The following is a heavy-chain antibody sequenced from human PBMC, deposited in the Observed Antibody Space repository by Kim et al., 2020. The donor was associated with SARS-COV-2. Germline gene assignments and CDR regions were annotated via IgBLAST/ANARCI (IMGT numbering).Heavy chain of an antibody. D-gene: IGHD1-20*01. CDR1: GGSISSYY. V-gene: IGHV4-4*07. CDR3: VRDGSNLPFDY. CDR2: IYTSGST. J-gene: IGHJ4*02. Sequence: SETLSLTCTVSGGSISSYYWNWIRQSAGKGLEWIGRIYTSGSTNYNPSLKSRVSMSLDTSKQQLSLKLSSVTAADTAVYYCVRDGSNLPFDYWGQVTLVT.